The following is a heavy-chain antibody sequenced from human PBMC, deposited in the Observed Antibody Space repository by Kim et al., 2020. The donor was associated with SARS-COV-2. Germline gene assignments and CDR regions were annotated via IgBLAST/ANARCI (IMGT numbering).Heavy chain of an antibody. Sequence: GGSLRLSCVASGFPLSRFGMHWVRQAPGKGLEWVATISYDGSIQYYGDSVKGRFTISRDNSKNKLFLQMNSLRDEDTAVYYCASGAVAGNDAFDIWGQGTMGPVSS. CDR2: ISYDGSIQ. CDR1: GFPLSRFG. J-gene: IGHJ3*02. V-gene: IGHV3-30*03. D-gene: IGHD6-19*01. CDR3: ASGAVAGNDAFDI.